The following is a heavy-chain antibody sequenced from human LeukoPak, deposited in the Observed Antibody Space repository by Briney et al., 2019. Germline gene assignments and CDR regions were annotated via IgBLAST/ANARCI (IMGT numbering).Heavy chain of an antibody. J-gene: IGHJ6*03. CDR2: FDPEDGET. CDR1: GYTLTELS. CDR3: ARGPTVHYYDSSGPDYYMDV. Sequence: ASVKVSCKVSGYTLTELSMHWVRQAPGKGLEWMGGFDPEDGETIYAQKFQGRVTMTEDTSTDTAYMELSSLRSEDTAVYYCARGPTVHYYDSSGPDYYMDVWGKGTTVTVSS. V-gene: IGHV1-24*01. D-gene: IGHD3-22*01.